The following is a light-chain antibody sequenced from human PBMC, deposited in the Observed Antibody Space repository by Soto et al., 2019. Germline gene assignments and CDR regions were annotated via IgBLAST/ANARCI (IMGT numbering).Light chain of an antibody. J-gene: IGKJ4*01. V-gene: IGKV3-15*01. Sequence: ETVMTQSPATLSLSPGERATLSCRASQSVSSKLVWYQQKPGQAPRFLIYGASTRATGIPARLRGSGSGTEFTLTIDSLQSEDFAVYYCQQYNDWPPAFGGGTKVDI. CDR3: QQYNDWPPA. CDR1: QSVSSK. CDR2: GAS.